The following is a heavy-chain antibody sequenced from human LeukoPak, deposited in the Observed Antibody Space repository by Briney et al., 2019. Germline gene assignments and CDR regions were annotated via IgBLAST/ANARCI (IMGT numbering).Heavy chain of an antibody. V-gene: IGHV4-59*01. CDR3: ARSLVGATYYCDY. J-gene: IGHJ4*02. Sequence: SETLSLTCTVSGGSISSYYWSWIRQPPGKGLEWIGYIYYSGSTNYNPSLKSRVTISVDTSKNQFSLKLSSVTAADTAVYYCARSLVGATYYCDYWGQGTLVTVSS. CDR2: IYYSGST. CDR1: GGSISSYY. D-gene: IGHD1-26*01.